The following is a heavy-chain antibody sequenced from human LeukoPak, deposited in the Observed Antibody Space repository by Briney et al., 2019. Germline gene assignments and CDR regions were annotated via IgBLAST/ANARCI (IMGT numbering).Heavy chain of an antibody. CDR2: IYYSGST. CDR3: ARFREGYYDSSGYYYVFDY. CDR1: GGSISSGGYY. D-gene: IGHD3-22*01. V-gene: IGHV4-31*03. J-gene: IGHJ4*02. Sequence: SETLSLTCNVSGGSISSGGYYWSWIRQHPGKGLEWIGYIYYSGSTYYNPSLKSRVTISVDTSKNQFSLKLSSVTAADTAVYYCARFREGYYDSSGYYYVFDYWGQGTLVTVSS.